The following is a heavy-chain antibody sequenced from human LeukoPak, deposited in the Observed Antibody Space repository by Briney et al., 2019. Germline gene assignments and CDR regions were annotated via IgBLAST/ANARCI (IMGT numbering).Heavy chain of an antibody. Sequence: SETLSLTCTVSGGSISSGDYYWSWIRQPPGKGLEWIGEINHSGSTNYNPSLKSRVTISVDTSKNQFSLKLSSVTAADTAVYYCATDLDYGDYAVYYGMDVWGQGTTVTVSS. CDR2: INHSGST. CDR1: GGSISSGDYY. D-gene: IGHD4-17*01. J-gene: IGHJ6*02. V-gene: IGHV4-39*07. CDR3: ATDLDYGDYAVYYGMDV.